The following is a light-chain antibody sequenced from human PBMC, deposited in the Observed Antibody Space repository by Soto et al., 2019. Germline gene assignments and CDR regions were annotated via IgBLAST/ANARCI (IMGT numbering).Light chain of an antibody. CDR3: QQYDNWPRT. CDR1: QSVSIS. V-gene: IGKV3-15*01. Sequence: EIVMTQSPATLSVSPGERATLSCRASQSVSISLAWYQQKPGQAPRLLIYGASSRVTGIPARFSGSGSGTELTLTISSLQSEDFAVYYCQQYDNWPRTFGQGTKVEIK. J-gene: IGKJ1*01. CDR2: GAS.